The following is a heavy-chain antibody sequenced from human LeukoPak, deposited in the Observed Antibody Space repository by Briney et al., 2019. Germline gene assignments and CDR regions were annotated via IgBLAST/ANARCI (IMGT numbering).Heavy chain of an antibody. J-gene: IGHJ4*02. D-gene: IGHD2-2*02. CDR1: GDSVSSNRAT. Sequence: SQTLSLTCAISGDSVSSNRATWNWIRQSPSRGLEWLGRTYYTSRWYDDYAVSVKSRISIKPDTSKNQFSLKLSSVTAADTAVYYCARRSLVPAAIRNDYWGQGTLVTVSS. CDR2: TYYTSRWYD. V-gene: IGHV6-1*01. CDR3: ARRSLVPAAIRNDY.